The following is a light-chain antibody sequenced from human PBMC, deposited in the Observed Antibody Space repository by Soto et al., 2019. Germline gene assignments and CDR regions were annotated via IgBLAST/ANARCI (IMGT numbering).Light chain of an antibody. J-gene: IGKJ1*01. V-gene: IGKV1-39*01. Sequence: DIQMTQSPSSLSASVGDRVTITCRASQTISSYLNWYQQRPGSAPKLLIYAAPSLQSGVPSRFSGSGSGTDFTLTISSLQPEDFATYYCQQSYSFPKTFGQGIKVEIK. CDR3: QQSYSFPKT. CDR2: AAP. CDR1: QTISSY.